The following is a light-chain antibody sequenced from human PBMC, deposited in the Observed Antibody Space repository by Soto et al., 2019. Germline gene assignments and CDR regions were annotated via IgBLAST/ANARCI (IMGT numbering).Light chain of an antibody. J-gene: IGLJ3*02. CDR3: SSYTSSITRV. V-gene: IGLV2-14*01. CDR1: SSDVGGYNY. Sequence: QSALTQPASVSGSPGQSITLSCTGTSSDVGGYNYVSWYQQHPGKAPKLMIYEVSNRPSGVSNRFSGSQSGNTASLTISGLQAEDEADYYCSSYTSSITRVFGGGTKLTVL. CDR2: EVS.